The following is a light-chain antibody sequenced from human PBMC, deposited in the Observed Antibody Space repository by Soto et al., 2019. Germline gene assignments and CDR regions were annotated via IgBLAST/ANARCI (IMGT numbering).Light chain of an antibody. Sequence: QPVLTQSSSASASLGSSVKLTCTLSSGHNNYIIAWHQQQPGKAPRYLMKIEGSGSFNKGSGVPDRFSCYRSGTDRYLTIANVQFDDEAYYYCETWDSNAWVFGGGTKVTVL. CDR1: SGHNNYI. V-gene: IGLV4-60*02. CDR2: IEGSGSF. J-gene: IGLJ3*02. CDR3: ETWDSNAWV.